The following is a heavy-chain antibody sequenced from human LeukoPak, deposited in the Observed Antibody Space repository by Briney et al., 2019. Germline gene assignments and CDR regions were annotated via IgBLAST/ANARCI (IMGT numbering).Heavy chain of an antibody. V-gene: IGHV3-53*01. D-gene: IGHD1-14*01. Sequence: GGSLRLSCAASGFTFNRYYMYWIRQAPGKGLEWVSVIYSGGSTYYADSVRGRFTISRDNSKNTLYLQMNSLRAEDTAVYYCASEDRYTSYYYYGMDVWGQGTTVTVSS. CDR2: IYSGGST. CDR1: GFTFNRYY. CDR3: ASEDRYTSYYYYGMDV. J-gene: IGHJ6*02.